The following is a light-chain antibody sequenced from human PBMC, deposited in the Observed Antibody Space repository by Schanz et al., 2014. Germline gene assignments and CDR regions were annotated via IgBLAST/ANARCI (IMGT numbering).Light chain of an antibody. Sequence: EIVLTQSPATLSLSPGERATLSCRASQSVSSYLAWYQQKPGQAPRLLIYDASNRATGIPARFSGSGSGTDFTLTISSLEPEDFVVYFCQQYGSSPPTFGQGTKVEIK. J-gene: IGKJ1*01. CDR2: DAS. CDR1: QSVSSY. V-gene: IGKV3-11*01. CDR3: QQYGSSPPT.